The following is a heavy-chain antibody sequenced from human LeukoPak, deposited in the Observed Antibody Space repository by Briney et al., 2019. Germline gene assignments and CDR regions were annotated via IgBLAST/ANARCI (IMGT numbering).Heavy chain of an antibody. Sequence: GESLKISCRGSGYMFINHWIGWVRQMPGRGLDWVGIINPRDSDTRYGQSFQGQVTISTDKFINTAYLQWSSLKASDTAMYYCARIAWHCSSTSCYGPFDYWGQGTLVTVSS. V-gene: IGHV5-51*01. CDR2: INPRDSDT. J-gene: IGHJ4*02. D-gene: IGHD2-2*01. CDR3: ARIAWHCSSTSCYGPFDY. CDR1: GYMFINHW.